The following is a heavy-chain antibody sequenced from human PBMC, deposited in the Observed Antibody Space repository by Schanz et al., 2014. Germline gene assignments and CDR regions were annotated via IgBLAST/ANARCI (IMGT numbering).Heavy chain of an antibody. V-gene: IGHV3-33*01. CDR1: GFSLNTYG. CDR2: IWNNGVTK. J-gene: IGHJ4*02. D-gene: IGHD4-17*01. CDR3: ARPRFDYGEVDY. Sequence: VQLMESGGGVVQPGTSLILSCSVSGFSLNTYGIHWFRQPAGKGLEWVAVIWNNGVTKYYADSVRGRFTSSRDRFQNTLYLRMSSLRAEDTAVYYCARPRFDYGEVDYWGQGTLVTVSS.